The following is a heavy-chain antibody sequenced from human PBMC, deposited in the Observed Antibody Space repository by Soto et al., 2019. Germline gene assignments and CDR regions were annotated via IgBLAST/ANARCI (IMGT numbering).Heavy chain of an antibody. J-gene: IGHJ4*02. CDR3: ASRSSSWYYFDY. Sequence: SETLSLTCAVSGGSISSSYWWSWVRQPPGKGLEWIGEVYHSGSTNYKSSLKSRVTISVDKSKNQFSLKLSSVTAADTAVYYCASRSSSWYYFDYWGQGTLVTVSS. CDR1: GGSISSSYW. D-gene: IGHD6-13*01. V-gene: IGHV4-4*02. CDR2: VYHSGST.